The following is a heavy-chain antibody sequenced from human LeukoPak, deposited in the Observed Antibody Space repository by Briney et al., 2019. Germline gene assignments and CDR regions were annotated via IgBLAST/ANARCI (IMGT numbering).Heavy chain of an antibody. J-gene: IGHJ4*02. Sequence: SETLSLTCTVSGGSISSYYWSWIRQPPGKGLEWIGYIYYSGSTNYNPSLKSRVTISVDTSKNQFSLKLSSVTAADTAVYYCARVPRVGSSRYAEGYYFDYWGQGTLVTVSS. CDR1: GGSISSYY. V-gene: IGHV4-59*01. CDR3: ARVPRVGSSRYAEGYYFDY. CDR2: IYYSGST. D-gene: IGHD6-13*01.